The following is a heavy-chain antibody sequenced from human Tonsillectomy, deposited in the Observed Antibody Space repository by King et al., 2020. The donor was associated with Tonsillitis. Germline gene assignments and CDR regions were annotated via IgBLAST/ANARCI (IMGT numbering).Heavy chain of an antibody. D-gene: IGHD3-9*01. Sequence: QLQESGPGLVKPSETLSLTCTVSGVSISSNSFYWGWIRQPPGKGLEWIGTMYYSGSTYYNPSLKSRVTISVDTSKNQFSLKLTSVIAADTAVYYCASGDYDILTGYYNAVDSWGQGTLVTVSS. V-gene: IGHV4-39*01. CDR3: ASGDYDILTGYYNAVDS. J-gene: IGHJ4*02. CDR1: GVSISSNSFY. CDR2: MYYSGST.